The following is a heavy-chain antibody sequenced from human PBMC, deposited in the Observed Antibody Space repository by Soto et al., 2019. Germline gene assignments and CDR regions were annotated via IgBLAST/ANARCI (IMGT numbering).Heavy chain of an antibody. J-gene: IGHJ5*02. CDR1: GYSITTGYY. Sequence: SETLSLTCVVSGYSITTGYYWGWIRQPPGKSLEWIGSISHSGTTFYSSSLKSRVTISKDASKNQFSLKVNSVIAADTAVYYCARSGGSAGWFDPWGPGSLVTVSS. V-gene: IGHV4-38-2*01. CDR3: ARSGGSAGWFDP. CDR2: ISHSGTT. D-gene: IGHD2-15*01.